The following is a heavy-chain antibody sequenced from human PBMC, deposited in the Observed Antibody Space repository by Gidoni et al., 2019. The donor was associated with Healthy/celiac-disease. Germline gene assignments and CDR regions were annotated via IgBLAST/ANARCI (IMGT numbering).Heavy chain of an antibody. J-gene: IGHJ4*02. CDR3: ARVVLYCSGGSCYHFDY. CDR1: GGSFRGYY. V-gene: IGHV4-34*01. Sequence: QVQLQQWGAGLLKPSETLSLTCAVYGGSFRGYYWSWIRQPPGKGLEWIGEINHSGSTNYNPSLKSRVTISVDTSKNQFSLKLSSVTAADTAVYYCARVVLYCSGGSCYHFDYWGQGTLVTVSS. D-gene: IGHD2-15*01. CDR2: INHSGST.